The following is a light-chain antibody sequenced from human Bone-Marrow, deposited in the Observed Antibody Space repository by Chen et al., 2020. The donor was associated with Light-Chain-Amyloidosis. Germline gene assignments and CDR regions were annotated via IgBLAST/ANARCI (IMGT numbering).Light chain of an antibody. Sequence: SYVLTQPSSVSVAPGQPATTACWGNNIASTRVHWYQQTPGQAPLLLVSDYSDRPSGIPERLSGSNSGNTDTLTISRVEAGDEADYYCQVWDRSSDRPVFGGGTKLTVL. CDR2: DYS. CDR1: NIASTR. CDR3: QVWDRSSDRPV. J-gene: IGLJ3*02. V-gene: IGLV3-21*02.